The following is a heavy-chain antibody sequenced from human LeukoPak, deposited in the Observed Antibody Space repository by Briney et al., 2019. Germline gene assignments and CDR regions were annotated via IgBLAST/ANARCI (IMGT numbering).Heavy chain of an antibody. D-gene: IGHD7-27*01. CDR3: ASRHRLTGDGTPANWFDP. CDR2: INHSGST. Sequence: SETLSLTCAVYGGSFSGYYWSWIRQPPGKGLEWIWEINHSGSTNYNPSLKSRVTISVDTSKNQFSLKLSSVTAADTAVYYCASRHRLTGDGTPANWFDPWGQGTLVTVSS. V-gene: IGHV4-34*01. J-gene: IGHJ5*02. CDR1: GGSFSGYY.